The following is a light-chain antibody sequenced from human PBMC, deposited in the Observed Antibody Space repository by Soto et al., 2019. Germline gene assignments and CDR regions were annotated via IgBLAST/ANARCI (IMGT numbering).Light chain of an antibody. J-gene: IGKJ2*01. CDR1: QSISSSY. CDR3: QQYDSSHTYT. V-gene: IGKV3-20*01. CDR2: ESS. Sequence: EIVLTQSPGTLSLSPGDRATLSCRASQSISSSYLAWYQQRPGRAPRLLIYESSNRATGIPGRFSGSGSGIAFTLTISRLEPEDFAVYYCQQYDSSHTYTFGQGTKLEIK.